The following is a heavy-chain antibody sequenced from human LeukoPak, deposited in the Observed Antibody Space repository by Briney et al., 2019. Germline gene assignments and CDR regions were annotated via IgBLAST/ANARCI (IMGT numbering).Heavy chain of an antibody. CDR3: ARVMSRAVAGTGDY. CDR2: MNPNSGNT. Sequence: ASVKVSCKASGYTFTSYDINWVRQATGQGLEWMGWMNPNSGNTGYAQKFQGRVTMTRNTSISTAYMELSSLRSEDTAVYYCARVMSRAVAGTGDYWGQGTLVTVSS. V-gene: IGHV1-8*01. D-gene: IGHD6-19*01. J-gene: IGHJ4*02. CDR1: GYTFTSYD.